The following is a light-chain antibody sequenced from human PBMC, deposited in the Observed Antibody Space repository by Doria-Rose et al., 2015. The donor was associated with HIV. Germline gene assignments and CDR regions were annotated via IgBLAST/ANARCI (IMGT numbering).Light chain of an antibody. V-gene: IGKV3-20*01. CDR1: QSFSRTY. CDR3: HQYGTSWT. CDR2: DGS. J-gene: IGKJ1*01. Sequence: IALTQSPGTLSLSPWERATLSCRASQSFSRTYLAWYQQKPGQAPSLLIYDGSSRATGIPARFSASGSGTDFTLTINRLEPEDFALYYCHQYGTSWTFGQGTKVEI.